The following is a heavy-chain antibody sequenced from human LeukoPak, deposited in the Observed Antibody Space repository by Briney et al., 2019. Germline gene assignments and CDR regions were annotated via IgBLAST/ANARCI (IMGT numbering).Heavy chain of an antibody. D-gene: IGHD3-3*01. J-gene: IGHJ4*02. V-gene: IGHV4-59*01. Sequence: PSETLSLTCTVSGASISSYYWSWIRQPPGKGLEWISGSTNYNPSLKSRVTTSVDTSKNQFSLKLNSVTAADTAVYYCARQKPFPLEWLSSYYFDYWGQGTLVTVSS. CDR2: SGST. CDR1: GASISSYY. CDR3: ARQKPFPLEWLSSYYFDY.